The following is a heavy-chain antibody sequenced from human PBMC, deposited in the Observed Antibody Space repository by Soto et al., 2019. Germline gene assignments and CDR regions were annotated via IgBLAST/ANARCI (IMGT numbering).Heavy chain of an antibody. CDR2: IYYSGST. D-gene: IGHD6-6*01. CDR3: AREVLSSSSQGTLYYGRDV. J-gene: IGHJ6*02. V-gene: IGHV4-31*03. CDR1: GGSISSGGYY. Sequence: SETLSLTCTVSGGSISSGGYYWSWILHHPGKGLEWIGYIYYSGSTYYNPSLKSRVTISVDTSKNHFSLKLSSVTAADTAVYYCAREVLSSSSQGTLYYGRDVWGQGTTVIVSS.